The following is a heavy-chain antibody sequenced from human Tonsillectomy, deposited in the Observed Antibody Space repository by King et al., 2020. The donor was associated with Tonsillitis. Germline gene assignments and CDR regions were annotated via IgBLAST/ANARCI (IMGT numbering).Heavy chain of an antibody. D-gene: IGHD3-3*01. V-gene: IGHV3-23*04. J-gene: IGHJ6*03. CDR1: GFTFCSFA. CDR3: AKLLRSGYHLYYMDV. Sequence: VQLVESGGGLVQPGGSLRLSCAASGFTFCSFAMTLVPPAPGEGLEWVSSISDSAGGTYSANSLNGRFTISIDNSKKTLYLQVNGLRAEDTAVYYCAKLLRSGYHLYYMDVWGKGTTVTVSS. CDR2: ISDSAGGT.